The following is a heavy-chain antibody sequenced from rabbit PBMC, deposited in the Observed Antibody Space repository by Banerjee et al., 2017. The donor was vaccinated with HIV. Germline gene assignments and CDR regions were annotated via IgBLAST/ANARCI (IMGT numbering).Heavy chain of an antibody. V-gene: IGHV1S45*01. CDR3: ARYYSYGYAGGTYAANL. CDR2: IYVGSSGST. CDR1: GFDFSSYH. Sequence: QEQLVESGGGLVQPGGSLTLSCKASGFDFSSYHMCWVRQAPGKGLEWIACIYVGSSGSTYYANWAKGRFTISKTSSTTVTLQMTSLTAADTATYFCARYYSYGYAGGTYAANLWGQGTLVTVS. J-gene: IGHJ4*01. D-gene: IGHD6-1*01.